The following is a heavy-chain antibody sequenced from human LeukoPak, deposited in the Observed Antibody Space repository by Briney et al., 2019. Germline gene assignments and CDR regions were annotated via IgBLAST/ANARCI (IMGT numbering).Heavy chain of an antibody. Sequence: SETLSLTCTVSGDSVISGDYRWTWIRQPPGKGLEWIGYIYYSGSTYYNPSLKSRVTISVDTSKNQFSLKLSSVTAADTAVYYCARDRSSGDYTPYYYYGMDVWGQGTTVTVSS. D-gene: IGHD4-17*01. CDR3: ARDRSSGDYTPYYYYGMDV. CDR1: GDSVISGDYR. J-gene: IGHJ6*02. CDR2: IYYSGST. V-gene: IGHV4-30-4*02.